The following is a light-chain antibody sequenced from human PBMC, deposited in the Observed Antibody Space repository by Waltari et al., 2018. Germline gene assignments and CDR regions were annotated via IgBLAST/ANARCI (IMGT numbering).Light chain of an antibody. CDR3: AAWDDSLNAGV. Sequence: QSVLTQPPSVSEVPRQRVTTSCSGSSSNSGNNAVSWYQHLPGKHPKVLIFQDDQLPGGVSDRFSGSKSGTSASLAISGLRSEDEATYYGAAWDDSLNAGVFGGGTKLTVL. CDR1: SSNSGNNA. J-gene: IGLJ3*02. CDR2: QDD. V-gene: IGLV1-36*01.